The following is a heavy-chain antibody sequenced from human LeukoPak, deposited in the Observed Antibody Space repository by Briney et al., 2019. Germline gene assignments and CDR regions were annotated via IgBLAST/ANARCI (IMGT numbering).Heavy chain of an antibody. CDR3: ARDIVVVPAAMGEDYYYYGMDV. Sequence: LGGSPRLSCAASGFTFSSYWMSWVRQAPGKGLEWVANIKQDGSEKYYVDSVKGRFTISRDNAKNSLYLQMNSLRAEDTAVYYCARDIVVVPAAMGEDYYYYGMDVWGQGTTVTVSS. V-gene: IGHV3-7*01. J-gene: IGHJ6*02. CDR2: IKQDGSEK. CDR1: GFTFSSYW. D-gene: IGHD2-2*01.